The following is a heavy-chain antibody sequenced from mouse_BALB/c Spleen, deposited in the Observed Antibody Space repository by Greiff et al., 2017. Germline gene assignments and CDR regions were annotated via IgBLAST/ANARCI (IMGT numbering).Heavy chain of an antibody. Sequence: LVESGAELAKPGASVKMSCKASGYTFTSYWMHWVKQRPGQGLEWIGYINPSTGYTEYNQKFKDKATLTADKSSSTAYMQLSSLTSEDSAVYYCARSLCPDYWGQGTTLTVSS. CDR1: GYTFTSYW. J-gene: IGHJ2*01. CDR3: ARSLCPDY. V-gene: IGHV1-7*01. CDR2: INPSTGYT.